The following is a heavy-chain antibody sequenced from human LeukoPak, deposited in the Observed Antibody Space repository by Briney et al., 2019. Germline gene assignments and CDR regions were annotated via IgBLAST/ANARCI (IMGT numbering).Heavy chain of an antibody. CDR3: ARDADSSTWSFDY. CDR2: IYSGGST. D-gene: IGHD6-13*01. Sequence: GGSLRLSCAASGLIGTINHKTWVRQSTGKALEWVSIIYSGGSTYYADSVKGRFAISRDNSKNTLYLQMNSLRAEDTAVYYCARDADSSTWSFDYWGQGTLVTVSS. CDR1: GLIGTINH. V-gene: IGHV3-53*01. J-gene: IGHJ4*02.